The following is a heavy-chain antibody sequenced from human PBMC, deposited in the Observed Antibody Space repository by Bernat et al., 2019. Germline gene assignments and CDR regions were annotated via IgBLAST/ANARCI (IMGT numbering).Heavy chain of an antibody. CDR1: GGSFSGYY. CDR3: ARETYYYDSSGYYWDAFDI. D-gene: IGHD3-22*01. CDR2: INHSGST. V-gene: IGHV4-34*01. Sequence: QVQLQQWGAGLLKPSETLSLTCAVYGGSFSGYYWSWIRQPPGKGLEWIGEINHSGSTNYNPSLKSRVTISVDTSKNQFSLKLSSVTAADTAVYYCARETYYYDSSGYYWDAFDIWGQGTMVTVSS. J-gene: IGHJ3*02.